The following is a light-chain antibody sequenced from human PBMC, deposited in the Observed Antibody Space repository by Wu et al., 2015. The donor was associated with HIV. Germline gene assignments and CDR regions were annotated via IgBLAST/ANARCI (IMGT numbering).Light chain of an antibody. Sequence: EIVLTQSPGNLSLSPGIRVILSCRASQSVGRYLAWYQQKPGQTPRLLIYDASNRATGIPARFSGSGSGTDFTLTISSLQSEDFAVYYCQQYNYWPRTFGQGT. CDR1: QSVGRY. CDR2: DAS. CDR3: QQYNYWPRT. V-gene: IGKV3D-15*01. J-gene: IGKJ1*01.